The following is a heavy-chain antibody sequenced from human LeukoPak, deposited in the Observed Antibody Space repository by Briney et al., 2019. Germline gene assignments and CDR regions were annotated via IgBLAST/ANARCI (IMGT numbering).Heavy chain of an antibody. V-gene: IGHV4-59*08. Sequence: PSETLSLTCTVSGGSISSYYWSWVRQPPGKGLEGIAYIYYSGSTSYNPSLKSRVTISVDTSKNQFSLKLSSVTAADTAVYYCARHYSANSFDYWGQGTLVTVSS. CDR3: ARHYSANSFDY. D-gene: IGHD2-15*01. CDR2: IYYSGST. J-gene: IGHJ4*02. CDR1: GGSISSYY.